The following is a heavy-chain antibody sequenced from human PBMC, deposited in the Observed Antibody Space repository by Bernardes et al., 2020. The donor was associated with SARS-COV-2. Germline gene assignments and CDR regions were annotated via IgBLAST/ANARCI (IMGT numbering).Heavy chain of an antibody. CDR1: GYTFTGYY. CDR2: INPNSGGT. J-gene: IGHJ6*02. V-gene: IGHV1-2*02. D-gene: IGHD2-2*01. Sequence: ASVKVSCKASGYTFTGYYMHWVRQAPGQGLEWMGWINPNSGGTNYAQKFQGRVTMTRDTSISTAYMELSRLRSDDTAVYYCAVLGYCSSTSCYGMDVWGQGTTVTVSS. CDR3: AVLGYCSSTSCYGMDV.